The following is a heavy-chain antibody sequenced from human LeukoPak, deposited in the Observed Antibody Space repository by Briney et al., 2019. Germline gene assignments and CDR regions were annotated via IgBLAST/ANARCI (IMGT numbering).Heavy chain of an antibody. Sequence: PGGSLRLSCAASGFTFTNFEMNWVRQAPGKGLEWVSYISYSGSTTSYADSAKGRFTISRDNAKNSLYLQMNSLRAEDTAVYYCARAGPPAFDPWGQGTLVTVSS. J-gene: IGHJ5*02. CDR1: GFTFTNFE. V-gene: IGHV3-48*03. CDR2: ISYSGSTT. CDR3: ARAGPPAFDP.